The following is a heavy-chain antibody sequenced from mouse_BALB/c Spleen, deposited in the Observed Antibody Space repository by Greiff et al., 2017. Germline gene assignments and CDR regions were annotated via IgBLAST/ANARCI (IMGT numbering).Heavy chain of an antibody. CDR1: GYTFTDYW. Sequence: VQLQQPGAELVMPGASVKMSCKASGYTFTDYWMHWVKQRPGQGLEWIGAIDTSDSYTSYNQKFKGKATLTVDESSSTAYMQLSSLTSEDSAVCYCARSYYGDAMDYWGQGTSVTVSS. J-gene: IGHJ4*01. CDR2: IDTSDSYT. D-gene: IGHD1-1*01. V-gene: IGHV1-69*01. CDR3: ARSYYGDAMDY.